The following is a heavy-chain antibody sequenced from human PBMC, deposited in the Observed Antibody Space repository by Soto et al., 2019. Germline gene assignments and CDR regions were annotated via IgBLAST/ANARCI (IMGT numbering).Heavy chain of an antibody. CDR1: GYTLASYY. D-gene: IGHD6-13*01. CDR2: INPSGGST. V-gene: IGHV1-46*01. CDR3: ARGYSRNNWFDP. Sequence: GASVKVTCKASGYTLASYYMRWVRQAPGQGLEWMGIINPSGGSTSYAQKFQGRVTMTRDTSTSTVYMELSSLRSEDTAVYYCARGYSRNNWFDPWGQGTLVTVSS. J-gene: IGHJ5*02.